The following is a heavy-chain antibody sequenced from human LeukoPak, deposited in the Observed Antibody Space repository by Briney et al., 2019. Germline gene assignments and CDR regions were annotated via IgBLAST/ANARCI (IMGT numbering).Heavy chain of an antibody. D-gene: IGHD3-10*01. CDR1: GFTFSDYY. V-gene: IGHV3-11*06. J-gene: IGHJ4*02. Sequence: PGGSLRLSCAASGFTFSDYYMGWIRQAPGKGLEWVSYISSSSSYTNYADSVKGRFTISRDNAKNSLYLQMNSLRAEDTAVYYCARETMVRGGVNDYWGQGTLVTVSS. CDR2: ISSSSSYT. CDR3: ARETMVRGGVNDY.